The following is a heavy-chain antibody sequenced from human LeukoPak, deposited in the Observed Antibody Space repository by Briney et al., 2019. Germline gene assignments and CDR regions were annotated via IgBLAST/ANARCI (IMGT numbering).Heavy chain of an antibody. CDR3: ARDTFDGNNWFDP. Sequence: SQTLSLTCAISGDSVSSKSGVWNWIRQSPSRGLEWLGRTYYRSKWYNDYAESVKSRITINPDISKNQFSLQLKSVTPEDTAVYYCARDTFDGNNWFDPWGQGTLVTVSS. D-gene: IGHD1-26*01. J-gene: IGHJ5*02. V-gene: IGHV6-1*01. CDR2: TYYRSKWYN. CDR1: GDSVSSKSGV.